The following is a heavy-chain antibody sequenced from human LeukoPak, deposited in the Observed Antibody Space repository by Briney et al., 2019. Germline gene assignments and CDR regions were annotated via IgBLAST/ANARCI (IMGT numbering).Heavy chain of an antibody. J-gene: IGHJ4*02. CDR2: IKQDGSEK. D-gene: IGHD6-19*01. Sequence: PGGSLRLSYAASGFSFSGFWMNWVRQAPGKGLEWVANIKQDGSEKYYVDSVKGRFTISRDNAKNSLYLQMNSLRAEDTAVYYCAREGDSSGWDYWGQGTLVTVSS. CDR1: GFSFSGFW. CDR3: AREGDSSGWDY. V-gene: IGHV3-7*01.